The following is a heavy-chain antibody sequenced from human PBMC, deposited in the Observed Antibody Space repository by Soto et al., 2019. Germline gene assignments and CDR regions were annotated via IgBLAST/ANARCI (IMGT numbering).Heavy chain of an antibody. D-gene: IGHD2-15*01. CDR2: ISPSSGHI. J-gene: IGHJ6*02. Sequence: EVHLVESGGGLVKPGGSLRLSCAVSRFTFSSCTMNWVRQAPGKGLEWVSSISPSSGHIYYADSVKGRFTISRDNAKNSLFLQMNSLRGEDTAVYYCSGCSGGACHKNYGMDVWGQGTTVTVSS. V-gene: IGHV3-21*06. CDR3: SGCSGGACHKNYGMDV. CDR1: RFTFSSCT.